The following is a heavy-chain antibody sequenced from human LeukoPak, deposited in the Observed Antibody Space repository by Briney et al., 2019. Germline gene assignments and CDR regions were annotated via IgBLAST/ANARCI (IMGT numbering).Heavy chain of an antibody. D-gene: IGHD6-13*01. J-gene: IGHJ4*02. CDR3: ARGEGSSSWSTFDY. CDR2: INWNGGST. V-gene: IGHV3-20*04. Sequence: GGSLRLSCAASGFTFDDYGMSWVRQAPGKGLEWVSGINWNGGSTGYADSVKGRFTISRDNAKNSLYLQMNSLRAEDTALYYSARGEGSSSWSTFDYWGQGTLVTVSS. CDR1: GFTFDDYG.